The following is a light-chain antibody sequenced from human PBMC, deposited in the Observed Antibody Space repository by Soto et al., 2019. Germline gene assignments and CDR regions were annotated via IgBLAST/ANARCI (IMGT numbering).Light chain of an antibody. Sequence: EIVMTQSPATLSVSPGERATLSCRASQSVSSNLAWYQQKPGQAPRLLIYGASTRATGIPARFSGSGSGTEFTLTISSLQSEDFAVYYGQQYTNWPLTFGGGTKVEIK. CDR2: GAS. V-gene: IGKV3-15*01. CDR3: QQYTNWPLT. J-gene: IGKJ4*01. CDR1: QSVSSN.